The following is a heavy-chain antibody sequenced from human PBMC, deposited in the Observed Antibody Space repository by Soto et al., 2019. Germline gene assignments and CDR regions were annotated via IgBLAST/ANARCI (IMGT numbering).Heavy chain of an antibody. CDR3: AGPPELTRIYYYYGMDV. CDR2: INPAGSVT. D-gene: IGHD1-7*01. CDR1: GISFINHY. J-gene: IGHJ6*02. Sequence: ASVKVSCKASGISFINHYVHWVRQAPGQGPEWMGVINPAGSVTVYALKLQDRVTITADESTSTAYMELSSLRSEDTAVYYCAGPPELTRIYYYYGMDVWGQGTTVTVSS. V-gene: IGHV1-46*01.